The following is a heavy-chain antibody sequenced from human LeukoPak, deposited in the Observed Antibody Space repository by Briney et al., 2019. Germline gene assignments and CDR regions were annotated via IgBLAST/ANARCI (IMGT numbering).Heavy chain of an antibody. CDR3: ARVAVVLAARTSTDAFDI. CDR1: GGSFSGYY. V-gene: IGHV4-34*01. J-gene: IGHJ3*02. Sequence: SETLSLTCAVSGGSFSGYYWSWIRQPPGKGLEWIGEINHSGSTNYNPSLKSRVTISVDTSKNQFSLKLSSVTAADTAVYYCARVAVVLAARTSTDAFDIWGQGTMVTVSS. CDR2: INHSGST. D-gene: IGHD2-2*01.